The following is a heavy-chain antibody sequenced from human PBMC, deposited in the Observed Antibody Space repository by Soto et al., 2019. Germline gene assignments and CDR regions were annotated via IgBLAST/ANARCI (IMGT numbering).Heavy chain of an antibody. CDR3: ARGPTDYYDNRANSFLDY. CDR1: GYTFITYG. Sequence: QVQLVQSGAEVKKPGASVKVSCKASGYTFITYGVSWVRQAPGQGLDWLGWISTYNGNTRYAERLQGRVTMTTDTTTNTAYMELRNLRSDDTAVYYCARGPTDYYDNRANSFLDYWGQGTLVTVSS. J-gene: IGHJ4*02. CDR2: ISTYNGNT. D-gene: IGHD3-22*01. V-gene: IGHV1-18*01.